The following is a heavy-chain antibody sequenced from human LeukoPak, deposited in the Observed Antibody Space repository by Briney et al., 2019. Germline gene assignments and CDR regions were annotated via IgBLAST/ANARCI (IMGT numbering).Heavy chain of an antibody. CDR1: GYTFTGYY. Sequence: GASVKVSCKASGYTFTGYYMHWVRQAPGQGLEWMGWINPNSGGTNYAQKFQGRVTMTRDASISTAYMELSRLRSDDTAVCYCAAFSLGSGWGGAFDIWGQGTMVTVSS. V-gene: IGHV1-2*02. CDR2: INPNSGGT. J-gene: IGHJ3*02. CDR3: AAFSLGSGWGGAFDI. D-gene: IGHD6-19*01.